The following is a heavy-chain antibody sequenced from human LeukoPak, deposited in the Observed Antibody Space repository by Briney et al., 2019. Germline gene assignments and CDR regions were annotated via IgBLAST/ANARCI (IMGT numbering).Heavy chain of an antibody. Sequence: QPGGSLRLSCAVSGFTFNSSWMHWVRQAPGKGLVWVSRINSYGSSTSYADSVKGRFTISRDNAKNTLYLQMNSLRAEDTAVYYCARDYDYGGNWFDPWGQGTLVTVSS. J-gene: IGHJ5*02. D-gene: IGHD4-23*01. CDR1: GFTFNSSW. V-gene: IGHV3-74*01. CDR3: ARDYDYGGNWFDP. CDR2: INSYGSST.